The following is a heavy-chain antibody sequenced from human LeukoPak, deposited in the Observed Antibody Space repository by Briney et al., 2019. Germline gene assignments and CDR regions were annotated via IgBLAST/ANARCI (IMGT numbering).Heavy chain of an antibody. J-gene: IGHJ3*01. V-gene: IGHV3-21*01. D-gene: IGHD3-10*01. CDR1: GFSFSLYT. CDR2: IYTSSTYI. CDR3: ARSHYGSGSYYLDAFDV. Sequence: PGGSLRLSCATSGFSFSLYTMNWVRQAPGKGLDWVSSIYTSSTYIEYADSVKGRFTISRDNAKKSLHLEMNSLRAEDTAVYYCARSHYGSGSYYLDAFDVWGQGTVVTVSS.